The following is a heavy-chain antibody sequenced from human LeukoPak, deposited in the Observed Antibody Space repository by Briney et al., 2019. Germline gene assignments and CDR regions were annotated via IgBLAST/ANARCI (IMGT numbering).Heavy chain of an antibody. D-gene: IGHD5-18*01. J-gene: IGHJ4*02. V-gene: IGHV1-2*02. CDR3: ARVGYSYGYAFDY. CDR2: INPNSGGT. CDR1: GYTFTGYY. Sequence: VASVKVSCKASGYTFTGYYMHWVRQAPGQGLEWMGWINPNSGGTNYAQKFQGRVTMTRDTSISTAYIELSRLRSDDTAVYYCARVGYSYGYAFDYWGQGTLVTVSS.